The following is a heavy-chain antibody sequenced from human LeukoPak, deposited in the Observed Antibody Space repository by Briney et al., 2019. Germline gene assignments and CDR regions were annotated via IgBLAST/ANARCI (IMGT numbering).Heavy chain of an antibody. D-gene: IGHD2-2*01. CDR3: ARRYCSSTSCYLNFYYYYGMDV. CDR1: GFTFSSYA. CDR2: ISGSGGST. Sequence: GGSLRLSCAASGFTFSSYAMSWVRQAPGKGLEWVSAISGSGGSTYYADSVKGRFTISRDNSKNTLYLQMNSLRAEDTAVYYCARRYCSSTSCYLNFYYYYGMDVWGQGTTVTVSS. V-gene: IGHV3-23*01. J-gene: IGHJ6*02.